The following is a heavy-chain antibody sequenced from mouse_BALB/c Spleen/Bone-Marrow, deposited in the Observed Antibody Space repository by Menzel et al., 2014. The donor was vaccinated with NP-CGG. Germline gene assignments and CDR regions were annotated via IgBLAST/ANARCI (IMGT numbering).Heavy chain of an antibody. CDR2: ISGGGNYT. V-gene: IGHV5-4*02. Sequence: DVMLVESGGGLVKPGGSLKLSCAASGFTFSDYYMYWVRQTPEKRLEWVATISGGGNYTYYPDSVKGRFTISRDNAKNNLYLQMSSLKSEDTAMYYCAGTWEAMDYWGQGTSVTVSS. CDR1: GFTFSDYY. D-gene: IGHD3-3*01. J-gene: IGHJ4*01. CDR3: AGTWEAMDY.